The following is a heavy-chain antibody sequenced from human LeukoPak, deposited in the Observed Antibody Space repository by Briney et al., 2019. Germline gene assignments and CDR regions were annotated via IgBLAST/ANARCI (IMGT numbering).Heavy chain of an antibody. CDR2: ICYGVTT. J-gene: IGHJ4*02. Sequence: PSETLSLTCTVSGGSISSSSYCWGWIRQPPGKGLEWIGTICYGVTTYYNPSLKSRVTISVDTSKNQFSLNLSSVTAADTAVYFCARREYYDSSGYRWGQGTLVTVSS. D-gene: IGHD3-22*01. V-gene: IGHV4-39*01. CDR1: GGSISSSSYC. CDR3: ARREYYDSSGYR.